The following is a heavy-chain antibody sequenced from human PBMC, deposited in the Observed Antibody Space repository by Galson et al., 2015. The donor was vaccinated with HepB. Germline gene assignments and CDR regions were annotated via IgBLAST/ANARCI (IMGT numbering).Heavy chain of an antibody. Sequence: SLRLSCAASGFTFSSYSMNWVRQAPGKGLEWVSSISSSSSYIYYADSVKGRFTISRDNAKNSLYLQMNSLRAEDTAVYYCARVLGWDYGDYGGGFDPWGQGTLVTVSS. J-gene: IGHJ5*02. V-gene: IGHV3-21*01. CDR1: GFTFSSYS. CDR2: ISSSSSYI. CDR3: ARVLGWDYGDYGGGFDP. D-gene: IGHD4-17*01.